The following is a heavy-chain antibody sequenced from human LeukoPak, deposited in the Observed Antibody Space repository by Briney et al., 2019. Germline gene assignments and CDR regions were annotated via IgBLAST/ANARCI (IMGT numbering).Heavy chain of an antibody. CDR1: GFTFFTYT. CDR3: AKINIPDSWSGDPNDAFDI. D-gene: IGHD3-3*01. Sequence: GGSLRLSCAGSGFTFFTYTMSWVRQTPGKRLEWVSAVSGDGENTYYADPMEGRFTVSRDNSKNTLYLQISSLRDEDTAIYYCAKINIPDSWSGDPNDAFDIWGQGTMVTVSS. V-gene: IGHV3-23*01. J-gene: IGHJ3*02. CDR2: VSGDGENT.